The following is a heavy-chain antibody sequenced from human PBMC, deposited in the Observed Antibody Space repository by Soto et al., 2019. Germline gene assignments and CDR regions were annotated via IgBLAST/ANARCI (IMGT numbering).Heavy chain of an antibody. V-gene: IGHV3-33*08. J-gene: IGHJ3*02. Sequence: GGSLRLSCAASGFTFSSYGMHWVRQAPGKGLEWVAVIWYDGSNKYYADSVKGRFTISRDNSKNTLYLQMNSLRAEDTAVYYCARDRKVQLERRGAFDIWGQGTMVTVSS. CDR2: IWYDGSNK. D-gene: IGHD1-1*01. CDR3: ARDRKVQLERRGAFDI. CDR1: GFTFSSYG.